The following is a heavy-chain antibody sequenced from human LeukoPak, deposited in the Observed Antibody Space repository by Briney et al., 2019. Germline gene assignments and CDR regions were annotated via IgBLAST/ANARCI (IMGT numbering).Heavy chain of an antibody. V-gene: IGHV1-3*01. D-gene: IGHD2-2*01. CDR1: GYTFTSYA. CDR2: INAGNGNT. J-gene: IGHJ6*02. Sequence: ASVKVSCKASGYTFTSYAMHWVRQAPGQRLEWMGWINAGNGNTKYSQKFQGRVTITRDTSASTAYMELSSLRSEDTAVYYCARGARPAVHYGMDVWGQGTTVTVSS. CDR3: ARGARPAVHYGMDV.